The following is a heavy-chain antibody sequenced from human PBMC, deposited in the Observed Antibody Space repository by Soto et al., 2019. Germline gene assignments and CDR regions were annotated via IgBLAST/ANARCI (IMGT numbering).Heavy chain of an antibody. CDR1: GFTFSSYW. Sequence: VQLVASGGGLVQPGGSLRLSCAASGFTFSSYWMHWVRQGPGKGLAWVSRVNSDESTTSYADPVKGRFTISRDNAKNTLYLQMSSLRVEDTALYYCFCFECGRTAVVTAMDANGYWGQGTLVTVSS. CDR2: VNSDESTT. CDR3: FCFECGRTAVVTAMDANGY. V-gene: IGHV3-74*01. D-gene: IGHD2-21*02. J-gene: IGHJ4*02.